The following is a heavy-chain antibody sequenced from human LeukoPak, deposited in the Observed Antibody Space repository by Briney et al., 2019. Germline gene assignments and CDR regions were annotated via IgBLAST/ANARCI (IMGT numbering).Heavy chain of an antibody. V-gene: IGHV4-39*07. D-gene: IGHD6-13*01. Sequence: SETLSLTCTVSGGSISSSSYYWGWIRQPPGKGLEWIGSIYYSGSTYYNPSLKSRVTISVDTSKNEFSLKLTSVNAADTAVYYCARDRPGGSSLDYWGQGILVTVSS. J-gene: IGHJ4*02. CDR2: IYYSGST. CDR1: GGSISSSSYY. CDR3: ARDRPGGSSLDY.